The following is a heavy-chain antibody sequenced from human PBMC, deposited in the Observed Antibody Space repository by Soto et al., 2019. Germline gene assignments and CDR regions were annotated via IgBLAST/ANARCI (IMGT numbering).Heavy chain of an antibody. CDR1: GYTFTSYD. J-gene: IGHJ4*02. D-gene: IGHD4-17*01. CDR2: RNPNSGNT. CDR3: ARGPHGDYTFDY. V-gene: IGHV1-8*01. Sequence: QVQLVQSGAEVKKPGASVKVSCKASGYTFTSYDINWVRQATGQGLEWMGWRNPNSGNTGYAQKFQGRVTMTRNTSIRTAYMELRSLRSEDPAVYYCARGPHGDYTFDYWGQGTLVTVSS.